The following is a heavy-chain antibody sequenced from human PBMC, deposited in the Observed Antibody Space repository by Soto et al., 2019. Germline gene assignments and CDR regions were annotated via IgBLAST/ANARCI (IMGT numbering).Heavy chain of an antibody. CDR1: GGSISSYY. Sequence: PSETLSLTCTASGGSISSYYWSWIRQPPGKGLEWIGYIYYSGSTNYNPSLKSRVTISVDTSKNQFSLKLSSVTAADTAVYYCARDLRVVAATSGNWFDPWGQGTLVTVSS. J-gene: IGHJ5*02. D-gene: IGHD2-15*01. CDR2: IYYSGST. V-gene: IGHV4-59*01. CDR3: ARDLRVVAATSGNWFDP.